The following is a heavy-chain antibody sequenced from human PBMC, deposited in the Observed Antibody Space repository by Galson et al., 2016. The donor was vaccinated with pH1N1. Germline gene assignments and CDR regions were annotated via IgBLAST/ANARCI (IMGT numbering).Heavy chain of an antibody. CDR2: ISGSGGYT. CDR1: GFTFSSYA. J-gene: IGHJ3*01. D-gene: IGHD3-10*01. Sequence: SLRLSCAASGFTFSSYAMSWVRQAPGKGLEWVSAISGSGGYTYFADSVQGRFTISRDNSKNTLYLQMNTLRAEDTAVYYCARDNLRGSGGPGASDVWGQGTMVTVSS. V-gene: IGHV3-23*01. CDR3: ARDNLRGSGGPGASDV.